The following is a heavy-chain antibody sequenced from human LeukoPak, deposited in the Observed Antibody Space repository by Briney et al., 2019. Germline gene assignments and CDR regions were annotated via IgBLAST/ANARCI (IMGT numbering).Heavy chain of an antibody. J-gene: IGHJ4*02. V-gene: IGHV5-51*01. CDR1: GYKFTSYL. CDR3: ARRAYSYDYFDY. Sequence: GESLKISCKGSGYKFTSYLIGWVRQMPGKGLEWMGIIYPGDSDARYSPSFQGQVTISADKSINTAYLQWNSLKASDTAMYYCARRAYSYDYFDYWGQATLVTVSS. CDR2: IYPGDSDA. D-gene: IGHD5-18*01.